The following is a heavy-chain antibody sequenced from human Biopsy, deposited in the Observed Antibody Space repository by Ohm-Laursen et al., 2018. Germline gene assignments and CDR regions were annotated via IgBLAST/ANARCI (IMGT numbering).Heavy chain of an antibody. D-gene: IGHD4/OR15-4a*01. CDR2: FSHTGTT. CDR1: GGSFSGYD. CDR3: ARGPYGDNAGAFDV. V-gene: IGHV4-34*01. J-gene: IGHJ3*01. Sequence: GTLSLTCLVDGGSFSGYDWTWIRQPPGEGLEWVGEFSHTGTTIYNPSLKSRLTISVDKSKNHFSLRLTSVTAADTATYFCARGPYGDNAGAFDVWGQGTVVTVSS.